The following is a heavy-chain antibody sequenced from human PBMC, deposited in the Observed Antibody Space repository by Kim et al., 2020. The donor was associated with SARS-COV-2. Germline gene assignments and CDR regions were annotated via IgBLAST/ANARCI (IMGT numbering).Heavy chain of an antibody. CDR3: AKDERYSSGWLDAFDI. CDR1: GFTFSSYA. J-gene: IGHJ3*02. CDR2: ISGSGGST. D-gene: IGHD6-19*01. V-gene: IGHV3-23*01. Sequence: GGSLRLSCAASGFTFSSYAMSWVRQAPGKGLEWVSAISGSGGSTYYADSVKGRFTISRDNSKNTLYLQMNSLRAEDTAVYYCAKDERYSSGWLDAFDIWGQGTMVTVSS.